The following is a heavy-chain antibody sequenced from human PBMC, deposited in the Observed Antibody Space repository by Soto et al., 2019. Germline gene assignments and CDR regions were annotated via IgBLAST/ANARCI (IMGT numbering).Heavy chain of an antibody. CDR2: ISAYNGNT. Sequence: ASVKVSCKASGYTFTSYGISWVRQAPGQGLEWMGWISAYNGNTNYAQKLQGRVTMTTDTSTSTAYMELRSLRSDDTAVYYCARLWFGESNDAFDILGQSTMVTDSS. D-gene: IGHD3-10*01. CDR1: GYTFTSYG. V-gene: IGHV1-18*01. CDR3: ARLWFGESNDAFDI. J-gene: IGHJ3*02.